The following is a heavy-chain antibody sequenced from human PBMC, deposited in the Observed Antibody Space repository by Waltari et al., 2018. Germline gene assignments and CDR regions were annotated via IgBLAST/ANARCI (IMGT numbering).Heavy chain of an antibody. CDR2: VHHSGRS. J-gene: IGHJ4*02. D-gene: IGHD2-15*01. V-gene: IGHV4-4*02. CDR1: GDSISNNFF. Sequence: QVQLQESGPGLVKPSGTLSLTCTVSGDSISNNFFWSWFRQSPGKGLEWIGQVHHSGRSNYNPSLESRVTVSMDTSKNQFSLRVTSVTAADTAIYYCASDRGRGLYLDSWGQGTLVTVSP. CDR3: ASDRGRGLYLDS.